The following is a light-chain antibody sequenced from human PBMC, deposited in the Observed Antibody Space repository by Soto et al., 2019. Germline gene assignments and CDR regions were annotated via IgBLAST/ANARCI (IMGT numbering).Light chain of an antibody. CDR3: HHYGGSPPWT. Sequence: EIVLTMSPGTLSLSPGERATLSCRASQSVSTSYLAWYQHKPGQAPRLLIYGTSSRATGIPDRFSGSGSGTDFTLTISRLEPEDFAVYYCHHYGGSPPWTVGQGAKVDI. CDR1: QSVSTSY. CDR2: GTS. V-gene: IGKV3-20*01. J-gene: IGKJ1*01.